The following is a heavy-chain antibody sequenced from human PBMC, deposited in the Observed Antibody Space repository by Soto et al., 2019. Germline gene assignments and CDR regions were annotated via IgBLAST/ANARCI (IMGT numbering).Heavy chain of an antibody. CDR3: ARDSVRYCRDGVCYQGYYFVAMDV. V-gene: IGHV1-18*01. CDR2: LSASNGNT. Sequence: QVQLVQSGAEVKNSGASVKVSCKASGYTFTSYGFSWVRQAPGQGLEWMGWLSASNGNTNYAQKLQGRVTMTTDTCTGTAYMEMRSLRSDDPATYYCARDSVRYCRDGVCYQGYYFVAMDVWGQGTTVTVS. CDR1: GYTFTSYG. D-gene: IGHD2-8*01. J-gene: IGHJ6*02.